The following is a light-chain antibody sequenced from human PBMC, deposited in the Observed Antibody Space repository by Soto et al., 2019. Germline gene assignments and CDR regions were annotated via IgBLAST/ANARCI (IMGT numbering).Light chain of an antibody. CDR2: DAS. V-gene: IGKV1-33*01. J-gene: IGKJ2*01. Sequence: DVQVTQFPSSLSASVGDRVTITCRPSQGIRNDLGWYQQKPGKAPKVLIYDASNLKTGVPSRFSGSGSGTDFTFTISSLQPEDIATYYCQQYDNYPYTFGQGTKVDIK. CDR3: QQYDNYPYT. CDR1: QGIRND.